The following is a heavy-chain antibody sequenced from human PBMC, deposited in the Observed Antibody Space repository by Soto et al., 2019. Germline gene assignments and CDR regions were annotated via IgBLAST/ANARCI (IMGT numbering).Heavy chain of an antibody. V-gene: IGHV3-33*01. CDR1: GFTFSSYG. CDR3: ARDQGAYAEYFQH. Sequence: QVQLVESGGGVVQPGRSLRLSCAASGFTFSSYGMHWVRQAPGKGLEWVALIWYDGSNKYYADSVKGRFTISRDNSKNTLYLQMNNLRAEDTAVYYCARDQGAYAEYFQHWGQGTLVTVSS. J-gene: IGHJ1*01. CDR2: IWYDGSNK. D-gene: IGHD1-26*01.